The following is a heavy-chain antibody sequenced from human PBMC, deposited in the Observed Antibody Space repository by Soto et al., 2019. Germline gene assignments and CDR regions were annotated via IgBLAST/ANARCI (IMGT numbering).Heavy chain of an antibody. CDR3: ARDPWFGELFRALDY. V-gene: IGHV1-18*01. Sequence: GASVKVSCKSSGYTFTSYGISWVRQAPGQGLEWMGWISAYNGNTNYAQKLQGRVTMTTDTSTSTAYMELRSLRSDDTAVYYCARDPWFGELFRALDYWGQGTLVTVSS. CDR2: ISAYNGNT. D-gene: IGHD3-10*01. CDR1: GYTFTSYG. J-gene: IGHJ4*02.